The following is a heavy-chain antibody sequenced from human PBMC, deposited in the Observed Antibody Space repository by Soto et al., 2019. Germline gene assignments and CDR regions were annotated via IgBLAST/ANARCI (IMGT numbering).Heavy chain of an antibody. CDR2: ISSSSSYI. CDR3: ARSALLGYCSGSNCTATDWFDP. V-gene: IGHV3-21*01. J-gene: IGHJ5*02. D-gene: IGHD2-15*01. CDR1: GFTFSSYS. Sequence: GGSLRLSCAASGFTFSSYSMNWVRQAPGKGLEWVSSISSSSSYIYYADSVKGRFTASRDNTKNSLYLQMNNLRAEDTAVYYCARSALLGYCSGSNCTATDWFDPWAQGNLLTISS.